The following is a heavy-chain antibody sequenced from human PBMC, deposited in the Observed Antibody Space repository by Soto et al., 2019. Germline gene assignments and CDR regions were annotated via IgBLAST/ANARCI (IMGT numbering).Heavy chain of an antibody. J-gene: IGHJ6*02. CDR2: MNPNSGNT. Sequence: WASVKVSCKASGYTFTSYDINWVRQATGQGLEWMGWMNPNSGNTGYAQKFQGRVTMTRNTSISTAYMELSSLRSEDTAVYYCARGHRGFGSFYYYGMDVWGQGTTVTV. CDR1: GYTFTSYD. D-gene: IGHD3-10*01. V-gene: IGHV1-8*01. CDR3: ARGHRGFGSFYYYGMDV.